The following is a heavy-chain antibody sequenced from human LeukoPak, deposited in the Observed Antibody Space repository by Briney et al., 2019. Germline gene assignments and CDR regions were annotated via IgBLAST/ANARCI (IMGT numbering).Heavy chain of an antibody. Sequence: GGSLRLSCAASGFTLCSYAMSWVCHAPRRGVGRVSVICGSGGRTYYADSVKGRFTISRDNSRNTLYLQMNSLRAEDTAVYYCAKGIYGYSYGLFDYWGQGTLVTVSS. D-gene: IGHD5-18*01. V-gene: IGHV3-23*01. CDR1: GFTLCSYA. CDR3: AKGIYGYSYGLFDY. J-gene: IGHJ4*02. CDR2: ICGSGGRT.